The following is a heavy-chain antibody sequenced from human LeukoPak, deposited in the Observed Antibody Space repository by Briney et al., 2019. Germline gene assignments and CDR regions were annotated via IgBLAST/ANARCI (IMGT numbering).Heavy chain of an antibody. V-gene: IGHV3-30*02. J-gene: IGHJ3*02. CDR3: AKWDKRAAAEAFDI. Sequence: GGSLRLSCAASGFTFNTYGMHWVRQAPGKGLEWVAFIRYDGNNKYYGDSVKGRFTISRDNSKNTLYLQMNSLRVEDTAIYYCAKWDKRAAAEAFDIWGQGTTVTVSS. CDR1: GFTFNTYG. D-gene: IGHD6-13*01. CDR2: IRYDGNNK.